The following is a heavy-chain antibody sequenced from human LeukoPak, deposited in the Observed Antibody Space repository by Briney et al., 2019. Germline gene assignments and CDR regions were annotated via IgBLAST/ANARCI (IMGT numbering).Heavy chain of an antibody. J-gene: IGHJ5*02. D-gene: IGHD4-17*01. CDR3: ARGSTVTRRGRFDP. CDR1: GFTFSSYW. CDR2: ISSSSSTI. Sequence: GGSLRLSCAASGFTFSSYWMNWVRQAPGKGLERVSYISSSSSTIYYADSVKGRFTISRDNAKNSLYLEMNSLRAEDTAVYYCARGSTVTRRGRFDPWGQGTLVTVSS. V-gene: IGHV3-48*01.